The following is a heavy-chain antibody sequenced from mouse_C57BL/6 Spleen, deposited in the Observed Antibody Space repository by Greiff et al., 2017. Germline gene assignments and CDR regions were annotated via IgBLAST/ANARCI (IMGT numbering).Heavy chain of an antibody. CDR3: AGTLYFGVAWKFDV. Sequence: EVKVEESGPGLVKPSQSLSLTCSVTGYSITSGYYWNWIRQFPGNKLEWMGYISYDGSNNYNPCLKNRISITRDTSKNQFFLKLNSVTTEDTATCYGAGTLYFGVAWKFDVWGTGTTVTVSS. CDR1: GYSITSGYY. CDR2: ISYDGSN. V-gene: IGHV3-6*01. J-gene: IGHJ1*03. D-gene: IGHD1-1*01.